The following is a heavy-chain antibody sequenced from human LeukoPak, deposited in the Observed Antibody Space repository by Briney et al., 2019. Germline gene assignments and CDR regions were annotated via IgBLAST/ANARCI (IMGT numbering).Heavy chain of an antibody. J-gene: IGHJ4*02. Sequence: GGSLRLSCAASGFTFSSYGMHWVRQAPGKGLEWVAVISYDGSNKYYADSVKGRFTISRDNSKNTLYLQMNSLRAEDTAVYYCAKDRYYYGSGSYFDYRGQETLVTVSS. CDR2: ISYDGSNK. V-gene: IGHV3-30*18. D-gene: IGHD3-10*01. CDR3: AKDRYYYGSGSYFDY. CDR1: GFTFSSYG.